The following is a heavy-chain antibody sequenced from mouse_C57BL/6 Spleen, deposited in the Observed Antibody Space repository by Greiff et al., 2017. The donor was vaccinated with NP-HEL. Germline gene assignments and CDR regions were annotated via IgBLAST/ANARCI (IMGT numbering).Heavy chain of an antibody. CDR2: IYPGDGDT. J-gene: IGHJ4*01. Sequence: QVQLKQSGAELVKPGASVKISCKASGYAFSSYWMNWVKQRPGKGLEWIGQIYPGDGDTNYNGKFKGKATLTADKSSSTAYMQLSSLTSEDSAVYFCARSGSNYDAMDYWGQGTSVTVSS. CDR1: GYAFSSYW. D-gene: IGHD2-5*01. V-gene: IGHV1-80*01. CDR3: ARSGSNYDAMDY.